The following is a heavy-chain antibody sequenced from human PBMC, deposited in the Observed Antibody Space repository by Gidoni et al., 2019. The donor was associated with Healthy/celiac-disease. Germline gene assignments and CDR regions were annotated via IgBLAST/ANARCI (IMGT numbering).Heavy chain of an antibody. D-gene: IGHD3-10*01. CDR3: AKDRGLGFGEFNC. CDR1: GFTFDDYA. V-gene: IGHV3-9*01. J-gene: IGHJ4*02. CDR2: ISWNSGSI. Sequence: EVQLVLSGGDLVQPGRSLRLSCAASGFTFDDYAMHWVRQAPGKGLEWVSGISWNSGSIDYADSVKGRFTISRDNAKNSLYLQMNSLRAEDTALYFCAKDRGLGFGEFNCWGQGTLVTVSS.